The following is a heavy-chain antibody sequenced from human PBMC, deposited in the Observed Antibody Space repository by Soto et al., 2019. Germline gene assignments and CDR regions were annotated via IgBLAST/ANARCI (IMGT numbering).Heavy chain of an antibody. CDR3: ARVELRWGGSGEGAFDI. CDR2: ISSSSSYI. J-gene: IGHJ3*02. CDR1: GFTFSSYS. Sequence: EVQLVESGGGLVKPGGSLRLSCAASGFTFSSYSMNWVRQAPGKGLEWVSSISSSSSYIYYADSVKGRFTISRDNAKNSLYLQMNSLRAEDTAVYYCARVELRWGGSGEGAFDIWGQGTMVTVSS. V-gene: IGHV3-21*01. D-gene: IGHD3-10*01.